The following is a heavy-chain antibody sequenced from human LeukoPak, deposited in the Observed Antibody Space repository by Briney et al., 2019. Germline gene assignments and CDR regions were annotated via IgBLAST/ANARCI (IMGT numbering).Heavy chain of an antibody. V-gene: IGHV4-38-2*02. J-gene: IGHJ5*02. CDR1: GYSISSGYY. CDR2: ISHSGYT. Sequence: SETLSLTCTVSGYSISSGYYWSWIRQPPGTGLEWIGEISHSGYTNLNPSLKSRLTISLDTSKNHFSLRLTSLTAADTAVYYCARHGFYGDSARRKFDPWGQGTLVTVSS. D-gene: IGHD4-17*01. CDR3: ARHGFYGDSARRKFDP.